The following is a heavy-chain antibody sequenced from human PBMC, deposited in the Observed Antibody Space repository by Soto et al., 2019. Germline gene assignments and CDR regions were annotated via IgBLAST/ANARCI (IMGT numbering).Heavy chain of an antibody. CDR1: GFTFSSYA. CDR3: ARVGYDILTGYPTGAFDI. J-gene: IGHJ3*02. Sequence: PGGSLRLSCAASGFTFSSYAMHWVRQAPGKGLEWVAVISYDGSNKYYADSVKGRFTISRDNSKNTLYLQMNSLRAEDTAVYYCARVGYDILTGYPTGAFDIWGQGTMVTVSS. CDR2: ISYDGSNK. V-gene: IGHV3-30-3*01. D-gene: IGHD3-9*01.